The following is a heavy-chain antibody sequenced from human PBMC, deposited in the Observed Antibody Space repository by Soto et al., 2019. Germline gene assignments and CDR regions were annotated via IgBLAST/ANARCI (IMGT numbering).Heavy chain of an antibody. Sequence: QVQLVQSGGEVKKPGASVKVSCKASSYTFTSHGFSWVRQAPGQGLEWMGWISTYNGKTDYAEKFQGRVTMTADTRTNTGYMELRSLRSDDTAVYYCARLLTEGVTYREDAFDIWGQGTKVTVSS. CDR1: SYTFTSHG. CDR3: ARLLTEGVTYREDAFDI. CDR2: ISTYNGKT. V-gene: IGHV1-18*01. D-gene: IGHD3-16*02. J-gene: IGHJ3*02.